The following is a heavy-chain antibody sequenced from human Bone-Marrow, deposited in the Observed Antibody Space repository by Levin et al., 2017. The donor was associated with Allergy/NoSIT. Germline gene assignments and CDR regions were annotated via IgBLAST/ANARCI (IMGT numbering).Heavy chain of an antibody. D-gene: IGHD6-19*01. CDR2: IFPGDSDT. Sequence: GESLKISCKGSGYTFMSYWIGWVRQKPGKGLEWIGIIFPGDSDTRYSLSFQGQVTISADKSTKSPYLQWRSLKASDTATYFCARGGGSSRYSSFDPWGQGSLVTVAS. CDR1: GYTFMSYW. V-gene: IGHV5-51*01. J-gene: IGHJ5*02. CDR3: ARGGGSSRYSSFDP.